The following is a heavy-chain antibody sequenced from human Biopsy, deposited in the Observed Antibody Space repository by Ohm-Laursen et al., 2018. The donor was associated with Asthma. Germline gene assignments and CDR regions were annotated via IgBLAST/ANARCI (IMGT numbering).Heavy chain of an antibody. V-gene: IGHV3-30*01. CDR2: ISKDASTQ. Sequence: SLRLSCAASGFSFSNFAIHWVRQAPGKGLEWVGVISKDASTQDYANSVKGRFTMARDNSKNTLDLQMNSLREGDTAVYYCVRDGTDDAFDIWGQGTVVSVSS. J-gene: IGHJ3*02. D-gene: IGHD1-1*01. CDR1: GFSFSNFA. CDR3: VRDGTDDAFDI.